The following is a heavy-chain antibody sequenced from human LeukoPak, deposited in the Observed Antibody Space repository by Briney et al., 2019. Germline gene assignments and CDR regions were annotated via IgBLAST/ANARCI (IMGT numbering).Heavy chain of an antibody. V-gene: IGHV1-2*02. Sequence: ASVKVSCKASGYTFTGYYMRWVRQAPGQGLEWMGWINPNSGGTNYAQKFQGRVTMTRDTSISTAYMELSRLRSDDTAVYYCSSTSSTSYYYYYMDVWGKGTTVTVSS. D-gene: IGHD2-2*01. CDR1: GYTFTGYY. J-gene: IGHJ6*03. CDR2: INPNSGGT. CDR3: SSTSSTSYYYYYMDV.